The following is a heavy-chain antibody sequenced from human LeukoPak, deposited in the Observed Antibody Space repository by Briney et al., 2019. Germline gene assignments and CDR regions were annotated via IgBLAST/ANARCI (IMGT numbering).Heavy chain of an antibody. Sequence: GGSLRLSCATSGFTFSRAWMSWIRQAPGEGLEWVGRIKSKTDDGTADYAAPVRGRFTISRDDSKNTLYLQMDSLKTEDTALYYCTTINHASGSPTWGQGTLVTVSS. CDR3: TTINHASGSPT. V-gene: IGHV3-15*01. CDR2: IKSKTDDGTA. D-gene: IGHD3-10*01. CDR1: GFTFSRAW. J-gene: IGHJ4*02.